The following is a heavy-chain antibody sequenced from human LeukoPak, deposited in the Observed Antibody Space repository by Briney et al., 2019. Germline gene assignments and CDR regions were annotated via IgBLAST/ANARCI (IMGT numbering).Heavy chain of an antibody. D-gene: IGHD1-26*01. Sequence: GGSLRLSCAASGFTFDDYGMSWVRQAPGKGLEWVSGINWNGGSTGYADSVKGRFTISRDNAKNSLYLQMNSLRAEDTALYHCARESGSYAEGAFDIWGQGTMVTVSS. CDR3: ARESGSYAEGAFDI. CDR1: GFTFDDYG. CDR2: INWNGGST. J-gene: IGHJ3*02. V-gene: IGHV3-20*01.